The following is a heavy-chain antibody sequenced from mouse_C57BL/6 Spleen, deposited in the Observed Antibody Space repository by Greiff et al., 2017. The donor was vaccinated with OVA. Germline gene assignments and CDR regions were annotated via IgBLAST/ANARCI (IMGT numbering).Heavy chain of an antibody. V-gene: IGHV1-69*01. CDR2: IDPSDSYT. J-gene: IGHJ3*01. Sequence: QVQLKQPGAELVMPGASVKLSCKASGYTFTSYWMHWVKQRPGQGLEWIGEIDPSDSYTNYNQKFKGKSTLTVDKSSSTAYMQLSSLTSEDSAVYYCARELKGFAYWGQGTLVTVSA. CDR3: ARELKGFAY. CDR1: GYTFTSYW. D-gene: IGHD1-3*01.